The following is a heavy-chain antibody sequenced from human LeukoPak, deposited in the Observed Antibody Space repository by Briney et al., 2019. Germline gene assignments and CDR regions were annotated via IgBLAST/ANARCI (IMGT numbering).Heavy chain of an antibody. V-gene: IGHV1-18*01. D-gene: IGHD3-10*01. J-gene: IGHJ3*01. CDR3: ARDEFYGAGSSGDDAFDA. CDR2: ISGYTGNT. Sequence: GASVKVFCKASGYNFIGYGITWVRQAPGQGLEWMGRISGYTGNTKFAQKFQDRVGMTRDTSSRTVHMELRSLTLDDTGVYYCARDEFYGAGSSGDDAFDAWGQGTKITV. CDR1: GYNFIGYG.